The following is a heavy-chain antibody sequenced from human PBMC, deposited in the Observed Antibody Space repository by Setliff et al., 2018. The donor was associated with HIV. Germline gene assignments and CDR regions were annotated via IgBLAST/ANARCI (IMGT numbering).Heavy chain of an antibody. CDR1: GFTGSTYA. Sequence: GGSLRLSCAASGFTGSTYAMSGVIQATGKGLEWVSGISGSGGRTYYADSVKGRFTISRDNAKNSLYLQMNSLRAEDTAVYYCARDRYGGSYFVYYDLWGRGTLVTVSS. CDR3: ARDRYGGSYFVYYDL. CDR2: ISGSGGRT. J-gene: IGHJ2*01. D-gene: IGHD1-26*01. V-gene: IGHV3-23*01.